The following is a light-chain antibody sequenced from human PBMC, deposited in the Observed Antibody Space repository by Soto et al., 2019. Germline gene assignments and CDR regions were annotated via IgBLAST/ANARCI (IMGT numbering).Light chain of an antibody. CDR2: AAS. Sequence: DIQMTQSPSSLSASVGDRVTITCRASQSISSYLNWYQQKPGKAPKLLIYAASSLQSGVPSRFSGSGSGTDFTLTISSLQPEDFATYYCQQSYSTQTRAFGPGTKVDIK. CDR3: QQSYSTQTRA. CDR1: QSISSY. V-gene: IGKV1-39*01. J-gene: IGKJ3*01.